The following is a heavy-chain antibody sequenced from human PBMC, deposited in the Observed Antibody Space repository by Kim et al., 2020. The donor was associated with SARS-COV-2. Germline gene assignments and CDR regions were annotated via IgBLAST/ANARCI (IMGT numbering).Heavy chain of an antibody. D-gene: IGHD3-10*01. CDR3: ARGPRSYYYGSVRKTLDYYFDY. CDR1: GYTFTSYG. V-gene: IGHV1-18*01. J-gene: IGHJ4*02. CDR2: ISAYNGNT. Sequence: ASVKVSCKASGYTFTSYGISWVRQAPGQGLEWMGWISAYNGNTNYAQKLQGRVTMTTDTSTSTAYMELRSLRSDDTAVYYCARGPRSYYYGSVRKTLDYYFDYWGQGTLVTVSS.